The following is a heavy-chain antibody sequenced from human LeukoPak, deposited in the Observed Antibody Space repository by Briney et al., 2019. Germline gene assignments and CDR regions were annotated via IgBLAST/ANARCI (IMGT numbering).Heavy chain of an antibody. Sequence: GGSLRLSCAASGFTFDDYAMHWVRQAPGKGLEWVSLISWDGGSTYYADSVKGRFTISRDNSKYSLYLQMNSLRAEDTALYYCVKGPCSGGSCYSGYFDYWGQGTLVTVSS. D-gene: IGHD2-15*01. CDR2: ISWDGGST. CDR1: GFTFDDYA. CDR3: VKGPCSGGSCYSGYFDY. V-gene: IGHV3-43D*03. J-gene: IGHJ4*02.